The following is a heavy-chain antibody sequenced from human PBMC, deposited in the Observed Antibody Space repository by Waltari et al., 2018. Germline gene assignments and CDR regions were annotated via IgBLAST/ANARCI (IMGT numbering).Heavy chain of an antibody. J-gene: IGHJ4*02. CDR3: GGDYGY. CDR1: GFTFGDYA. CDR2: IRSKAYGGTT. D-gene: IGHD4-17*01. V-gene: IGHV3-49*04. Sequence: EVQLVESGGGLVQPGRSLRLSCTASGFTFGDYAMSWVRQAPGKGLEWVGFIRSKAYGGTTEYAASVKGRFTISRDDSKSIAYLQMNSLKTEDTAVYYCGGDYGYWGQGTLVTVSS.